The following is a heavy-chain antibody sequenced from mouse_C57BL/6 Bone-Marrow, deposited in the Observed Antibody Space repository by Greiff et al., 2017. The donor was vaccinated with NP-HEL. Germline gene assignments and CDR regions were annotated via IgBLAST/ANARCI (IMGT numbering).Heavy chain of an antibody. J-gene: IGHJ2*01. CDR1: GYTFTDYY. CDR3: ARSGQREGFDY. D-gene: IGHD6-1*01. CDR2: INPYNGGT. Sequence: VQLQQSGPVLVKPGASVKMSCKASGYTFTDYYMNWVKQSHGKSLEWIGVINPYNGGTSYNQKFKGKATLTVDTSSSTAYMQLSSLTSEDSAVYYCARSGQREGFDYWGQGTTLTVSS. V-gene: IGHV1-19*01.